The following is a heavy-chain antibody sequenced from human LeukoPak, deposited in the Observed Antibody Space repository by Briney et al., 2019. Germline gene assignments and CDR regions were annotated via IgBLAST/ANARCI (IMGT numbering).Heavy chain of an antibody. Sequence: GGSLRLSCAASGFTFSSYEMNWVRQAPGKGLEWVSYISSSGSTIYYADSVKGRFTISRDNAKNSLYLQMNSLRAEDTAVYYCARAGGSGYHFDYWGQGTLVTVSS. CDR3: ARAGGSGYHFDY. CDR1: GFTFSSYE. CDR2: ISSSGSTI. J-gene: IGHJ4*02. V-gene: IGHV3-48*03. D-gene: IGHD3-22*01.